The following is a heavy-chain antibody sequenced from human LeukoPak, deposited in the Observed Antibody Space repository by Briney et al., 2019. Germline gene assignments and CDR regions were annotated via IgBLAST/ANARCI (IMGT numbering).Heavy chain of an antibody. CDR1: GYTFTGYY. CDR2: INPNSGGT. Sequence: GASVKVSCKASGYTFTGYYMHWVRQAPGQGLEWMGWINPNSGGTNYAQKFQGWVTMTRDTSISTAYMELSRLRSDDTAVYYCARALSGIAAAGDYWGQGTLVTVSS. D-gene: IGHD6-13*01. V-gene: IGHV1-2*04. J-gene: IGHJ4*02. CDR3: ARALSGIAAAGDY.